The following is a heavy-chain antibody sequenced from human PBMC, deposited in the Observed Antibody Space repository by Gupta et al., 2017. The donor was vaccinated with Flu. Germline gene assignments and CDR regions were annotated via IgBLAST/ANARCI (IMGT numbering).Heavy chain of an antibody. J-gene: IGHJ4*02. Sequence: EVQLLQSGGGLVQPGGSLRLSCAASGFPFQYYAMSWVRQLPGKGLEWVSSIGGNGGSAYYADSVKGRFTISSDTSKNTLYLQMNSLRADDTAVYYCAKDHPSNGWPTFDYWGLGTLVAVSS. V-gene: IGHV3-23*01. D-gene: IGHD6-19*01. CDR2: IGGNGGSA. CDR1: GFPFQYYA. CDR3: AKDHPSNGWPTFDY.